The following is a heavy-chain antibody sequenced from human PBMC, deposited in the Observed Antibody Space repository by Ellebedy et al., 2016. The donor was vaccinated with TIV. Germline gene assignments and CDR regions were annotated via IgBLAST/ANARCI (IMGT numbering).Heavy chain of an antibody. V-gene: IGHV3-23*01. CDR2: ISGSGDGT. CDR1: GFTFSSYA. J-gene: IGHJ4*02. D-gene: IGHD6-19*01. Sequence: GESLKISCAASGFTFSSYAMSWVRQAPGKGLEWVSTISGSGDGTYYADSVKGRFTISRDNSKNTVFLQMNNLRVEDTAIYYCAKEVGVHGTPYFDFWGQGTLVTVSS. CDR3: AKEVGVHGTPYFDF.